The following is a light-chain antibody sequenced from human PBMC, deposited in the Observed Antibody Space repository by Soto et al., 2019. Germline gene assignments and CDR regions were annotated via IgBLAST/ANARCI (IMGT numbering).Light chain of an antibody. CDR3: QQLYSYPLT. CDR2: AAS. V-gene: IGKV1-9*01. Sequence: DIQLTQSPSFLSASVGDRVTITCRASQGISSYLAWYQQKPGKAPKLLIYAASTLQSGDPSRLSGSGSGTEFSLTISSLQLEDFATYYWQQLYSYPLTFGPGTKVDIK. CDR1: QGISSY. J-gene: IGKJ3*01.